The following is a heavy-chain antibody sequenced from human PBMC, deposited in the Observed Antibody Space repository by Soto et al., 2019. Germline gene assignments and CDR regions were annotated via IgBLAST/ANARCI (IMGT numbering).Heavy chain of an antibody. V-gene: IGHV3-23*01. J-gene: IGHJ5*02. D-gene: IGHD2-15*01. CDR3: AKGSPVVADVDWFDP. Sequence: ELQLLESGGGLVQPGGSLRLSCAASGFAFADYAMTWVRQAPGKGLEWVSAISGSGGSTYYADSVKGRFTISRDNSKNTLYLQMNSLRAEDTAAYYCAKGSPVVADVDWFDPWGQGTLVTVSS. CDR2: ISGSGGST. CDR1: GFAFADYA.